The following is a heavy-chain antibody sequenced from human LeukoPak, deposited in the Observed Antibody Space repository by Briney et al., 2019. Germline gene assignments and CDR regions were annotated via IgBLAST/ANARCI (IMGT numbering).Heavy chain of an antibody. CDR2: IYPGDSDT. V-gene: IGHV5-51*01. CDR3: ASGMGRDWFDP. CDR1: GYRFTSYW. D-gene: IGHD1-14*01. Sequence: GESLKISFKGSGYRFTSYWIGWGRPRPGKGVEWMGIIYPGDSDTRYSRSFQGQVTISADKSISTAYLQWSSLKASDTAMYYCASGMGRDWFDPWGQGTLVTVSS. J-gene: IGHJ5*02.